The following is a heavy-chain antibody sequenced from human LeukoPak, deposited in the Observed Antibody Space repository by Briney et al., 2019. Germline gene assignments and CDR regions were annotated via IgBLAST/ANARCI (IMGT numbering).Heavy chain of an antibody. CDR3: AKESPGWFDP. Sequence: GGSLRLSCAASGFTFSSYSMNWVRQAPGKGLEWVSSISSSSSYIYYADSVKGRFTISRDNSKNTLYLQMNSLRAEDTAVYYCAKESPGWFDPWGQGTLVTVSS. CDR2: ISSSSSYI. J-gene: IGHJ5*02. CDR1: GFTFSSYS. V-gene: IGHV3-21*01.